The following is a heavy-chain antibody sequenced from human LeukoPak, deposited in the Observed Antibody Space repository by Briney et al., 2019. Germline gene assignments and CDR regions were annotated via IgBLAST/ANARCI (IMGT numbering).Heavy chain of an antibody. J-gene: IGHJ4*02. CDR3: ASTSPRRDILTGYNPSDY. D-gene: IGHD3-9*01. Sequence: KTGGSLRLSCAASGFTFSSYSMNWVRQAPVKGLEWVSSISSSSSYIYYADSVKGRFTISRDNAKNSLYLQMNSLRAEDTAVYYCASTSPRRDILTGYNPSDYWGQGTLVTVSS. CDR2: ISSSSSYI. V-gene: IGHV3-21*01. CDR1: GFTFSSYS.